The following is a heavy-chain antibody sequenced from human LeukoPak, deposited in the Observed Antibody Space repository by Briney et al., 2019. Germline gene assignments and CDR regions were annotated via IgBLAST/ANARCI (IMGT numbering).Heavy chain of an antibody. D-gene: IGHD5-12*01. J-gene: IGHJ4*02. CDR3: TTRGYGRQFDY. Sequence: GGSLRLSCSASGFTFSSHWMYWVRQAPGKGLVCVSRISGAGSSTCYADSVKGRFTVSRDTAKNTLNLQMNTLRAEDTAVYYCTTRGYGRQFDYWGRQTPVTVSS. CDR2: ISGAGSST. V-gene: IGHV3-74*01. CDR1: GFTFSSHW.